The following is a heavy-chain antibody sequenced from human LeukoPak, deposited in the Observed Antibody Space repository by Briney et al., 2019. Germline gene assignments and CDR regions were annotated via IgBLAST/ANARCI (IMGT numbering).Heavy chain of an antibody. CDR1: GFTFSSYA. V-gene: IGHV3-64*01. CDR2: ISSNGGST. D-gene: IGHD3-16*01. Sequence: PGGSLRLSCAASGFTFSSYAMRWVRQAPGKGLEYVSAISSNGGSTYYANSVKGRFTISRDNSKNTLYLQMGSLRAEDMAVYYCARACYIGEVWDYFDYWGQGTLVTVSS. CDR3: ARACYIGEVWDYFDY. J-gene: IGHJ4*02.